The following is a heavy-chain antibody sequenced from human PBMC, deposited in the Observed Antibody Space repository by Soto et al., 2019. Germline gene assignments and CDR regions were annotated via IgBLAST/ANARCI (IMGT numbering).Heavy chain of an antibody. J-gene: IGHJ4*02. V-gene: IGHV3-33*01. D-gene: IGHD2-2*01. CDR3: ASRSPALDY. CDR1: GFTFSSYG. CDR2: IWNDGSNQ. Sequence: GGSLILSCPSSGFTFSSYGMHWVRQAPGKGLEWVAVIWNDGSNQYYADSVKGRFTISRDNSKNTLYLQMNSLRVEETAVYYCASRSPALDYWGQGT.